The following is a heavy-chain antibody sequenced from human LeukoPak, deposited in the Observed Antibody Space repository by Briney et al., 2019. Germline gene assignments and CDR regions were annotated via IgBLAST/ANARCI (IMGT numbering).Heavy chain of an antibody. CDR2: IYYSGST. CDR3: ASYRRWYSSSTVGAYYYMDV. Sequence: SETLSLTCTVSGGSISSYYWSWIRQSPGKGLEWIGYIYYSGSTNYNPSLKSRVTISVDTSKNQFSLKLSSVTAADTAVYYCASYRRWYSSSTVGAYYYMDVWGKGTPVTVSS. V-gene: IGHV4-59*01. CDR1: GGSISSYY. J-gene: IGHJ6*03. D-gene: IGHD6-6*01.